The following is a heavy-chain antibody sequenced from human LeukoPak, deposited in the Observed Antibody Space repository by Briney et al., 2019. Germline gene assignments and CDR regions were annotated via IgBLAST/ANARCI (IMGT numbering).Heavy chain of an antibody. CDR1: GFTFSSYD. D-gene: IGHD1-1*01. J-gene: IGHJ4*02. CDR2: IGTAGDT. CDR3: ASAGPDDY. V-gene: IGHV3-13*01. Sequence: GGSLRLSCAASGFTFSSYDMHWVRQATGKGLEWVSAIGTAGDTYYPGSVKGRFTISRDNSKNTLYLQMNSLRAEDTAVYYCASAGPDDYWGQGTLVTVSS.